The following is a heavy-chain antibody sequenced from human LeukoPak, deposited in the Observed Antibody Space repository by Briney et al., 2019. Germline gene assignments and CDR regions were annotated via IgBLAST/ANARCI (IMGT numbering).Heavy chain of an antibody. V-gene: IGHV3-64*04. J-gene: IGHJ4*02. D-gene: IGHD1-26*01. Sequence: GGSLRLSCSASGFTFSNYPMHWARQAPGKGLEYVSAITSNGGNTYYADSVRGRFTVSRDNSKNTLYLQMNSLRAEDTAVYYCSTHLTSWELEYWGQGTLVTVSS. CDR1: GFTFSNYP. CDR3: STHLTSWELEY. CDR2: ITSNGGNT.